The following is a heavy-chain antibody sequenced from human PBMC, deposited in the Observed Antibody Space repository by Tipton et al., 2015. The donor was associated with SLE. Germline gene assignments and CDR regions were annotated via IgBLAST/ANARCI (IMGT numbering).Heavy chain of an antibody. Sequence: LRLSCNVSGYSISNAYYWGWIRQPPGKGLEWIGSLYHSGSAFYNPSIKSRVTISLDTPKSQFSLRLTSITAADTAMYYCATTVTTTPSYGAFDIWGQGTMVTVSS. J-gene: IGHJ3*02. V-gene: IGHV4-38-2*02. CDR1: GYSISNAYY. D-gene: IGHD4-17*01. CDR3: ATTVTTTPSYGAFDI. CDR2: LYHSGSA.